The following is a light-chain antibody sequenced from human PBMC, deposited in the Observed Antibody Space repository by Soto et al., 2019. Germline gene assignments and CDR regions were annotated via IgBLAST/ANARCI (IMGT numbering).Light chain of an antibody. CDR1: QSVSNNY. CDR2: GAS. CDR3: QQYGSSGT. V-gene: IGKV3-20*01. Sequence: IVLTQSPGTLSLSPGERATLSCKASQSVSNNYLAWYQQKPGQAPRLLIYGASNRATGIPDRFSGSGSGTDFTLTISRLEPEDLAVYYCQQYGSSGTFGQGTNVDIK. J-gene: IGKJ1*01.